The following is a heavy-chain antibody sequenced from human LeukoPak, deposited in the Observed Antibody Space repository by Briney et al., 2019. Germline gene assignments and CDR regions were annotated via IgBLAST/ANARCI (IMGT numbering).Heavy chain of an antibody. CDR1: GGSISSYY. CDR3: ARLRVVTTSVDY. J-gene: IGHJ4*02. V-gene: IGHV4-39*01. Sequence: PSETLSLTCTVSGGSISSYYWSWIRQPPGKGLEYIGSIYYSGSTYYNPSLKSRVTISVDTSKNQFSLNLSSVTAADTAVYYCARLRVVTTSVDYWGQGTLVTVSS. CDR2: IYYSGST. D-gene: IGHD2-21*02.